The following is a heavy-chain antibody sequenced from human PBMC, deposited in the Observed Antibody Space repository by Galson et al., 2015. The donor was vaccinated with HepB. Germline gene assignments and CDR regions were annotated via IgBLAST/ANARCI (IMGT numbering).Heavy chain of an antibody. CDR2: IRSKANSYAT. CDR1: GFTFSGSA. Sequence: SLRLSCAASGFTFSGSAMHWVRQASGKGLEWVGRIRSKANSYATAYAASVKGRFTISRDDSKNTAYLQMNSLKTEDTAVYYCTRRGGGQLAIPYYYMDVWGKGTTVTVSS. CDR3: TRRGGGQLAIPYYYMDV. D-gene: IGHD6-6*01. J-gene: IGHJ6*03. V-gene: IGHV3-73*01.